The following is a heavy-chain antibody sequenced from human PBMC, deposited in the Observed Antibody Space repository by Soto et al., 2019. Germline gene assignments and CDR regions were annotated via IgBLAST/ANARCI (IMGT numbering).Heavy chain of an antibody. D-gene: IGHD3-16*01. CDR3: ARGNYGYYYYGMDV. J-gene: IGHJ6*02. CDR1: GASMSSYY. CDR2: IYSSGST. V-gene: IGHV4-59*01. Sequence: PSETLSLTCSVSGASMSSYYWTWIRQPPGKSLEWIGYIYSSGSTLHSPSLEGRVTLSVDTSKSQFSLRLSSVTAADTAVYYCARGNYGYYYYGMDVWGQGTTVTVSS.